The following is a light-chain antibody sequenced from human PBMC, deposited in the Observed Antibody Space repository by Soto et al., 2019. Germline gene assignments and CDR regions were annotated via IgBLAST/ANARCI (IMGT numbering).Light chain of an antibody. J-gene: IGLJ1*01. CDR2: GVS. CDR1: SSDVGDYYR. V-gene: IGLV2-18*01. Sequence: QSVLTQPASVSGSPGQSITISCTGTSSDVGDYYRFSWYQHLPGSAPKLLIYGVSNRPSGVPDRFSGSRSANTASLTISGLQTEDEADYYCSLYTSTSTFVFGPGTKVTVL. CDR3: SLYTSTSTFV.